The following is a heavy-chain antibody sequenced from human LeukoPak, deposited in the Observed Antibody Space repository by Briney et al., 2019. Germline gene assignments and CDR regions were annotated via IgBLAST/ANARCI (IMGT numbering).Heavy chain of an antibody. CDR2: IYYSGST. CDR1: GGSISSSSYY. CDR3: ARTELVVIDY. V-gene: IGHV4-39*01. J-gene: IGHJ4*02. D-gene: IGHD3-22*01. Sequence: SETLSLTCTVSGGSISSSSYYWGWIRQPPGKGLEWIGSIYYSGSTYYNPSLKSRITISVDTSKNQFSLKLSSVTAADTAVYYCARTELVVIDYWGQGTLVTVSS.